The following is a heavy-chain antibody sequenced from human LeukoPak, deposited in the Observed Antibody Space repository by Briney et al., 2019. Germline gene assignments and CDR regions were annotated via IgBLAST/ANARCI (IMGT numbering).Heavy chain of an antibody. CDR1: GFTFSSYG. D-gene: IGHD3-22*01. Sequence: GGSLRLSCAASGFTFSSYGMSWVRQAPGKGLEWVSAISGSGGSTYYADSVKGRFTISRDNSKNTLYLQMNSLRAEDTAVYYCAKGFSRTMIVVRDAFDIWGQGTMVTVSS. CDR3: AKGFSRTMIVVRDAFDI. J-gene: IGHJ3*02. CDR2: ISGSGGST. V-gene: IGHV3-23*01.